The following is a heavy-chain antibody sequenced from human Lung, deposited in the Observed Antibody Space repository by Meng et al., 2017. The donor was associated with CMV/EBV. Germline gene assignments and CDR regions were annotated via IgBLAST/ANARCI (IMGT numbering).Heavy chain of an antibody. J-gene: IGHJ4*02. CDR2: ISFDASNK. Sequence: GGSLRLXCAASGFSISPYAMQWVRQAPGKGLEWVAVISFDASNKRYADSVKGRFAISRDNSKDTLYLEMNSLRTEDTAVYYCARDAVVGPTSRSGIGYFDQWGQGTLVTVSS. CDR3: ARDAVVGPTSRSGIGYFDQ. V-gene: IGHV3-30*01. D-gene: IGHD1-26*01. CDR1: GFSISPYA.